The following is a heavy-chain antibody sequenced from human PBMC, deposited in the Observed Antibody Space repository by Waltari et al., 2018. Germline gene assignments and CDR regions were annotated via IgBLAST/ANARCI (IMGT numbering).Heavy chain of an antibody. Sequence: QVQLQQWGAGLLKPSETLSLTCAVYGGSFSGYYWSWIRQPPGKGLEWIGEINHSGSTNYHPSLKSRVTISVDTSKNQFSLKLSSVTAADTAVYYCARGRLRGAALYYYYMDVWGKGTTVTVSS. CDR2: INHSGST. V-gene: IGHV4-34*01. CDR3: ARGRLRGAALYYYYMDV. J-gene: IGHJ6*03. CDR1: GGSFSGYY. D-gene: IGHD6-6*01.